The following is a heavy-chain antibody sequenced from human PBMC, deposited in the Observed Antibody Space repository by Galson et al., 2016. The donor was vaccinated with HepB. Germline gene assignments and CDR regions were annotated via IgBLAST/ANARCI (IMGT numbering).Heavy chain of an antibody. CDR1: GFTFSSYG. V-gene: IGHV3-30*18. Sequence: SLRLSCAASGFTFSSYGMHWVRQAPGKGLEWVAVMSDAGSNKYYADSVKGRFTISRDNSKNMLYLQMNSLRAEDTAVYYCAKEVEEGFGELYGLDVWGQGTTVTVSS. D-gene: IGHD3-10*01. CDR2: MSDAGSNK. CDR3: AKEVEEGFGELYGLDV. J-gene: IGHJ6*02.